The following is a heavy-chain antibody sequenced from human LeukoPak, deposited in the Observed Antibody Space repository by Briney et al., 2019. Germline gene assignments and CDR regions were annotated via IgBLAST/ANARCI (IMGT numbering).Heavy chain of an antibody. Sequence: GGSLRLSCAVSGFTFNTYSMNWVRQAPGKGLEWVASISPSSSYIYYADSVTGRFTISRDNAKNSLYLQMNSLRAEDTAVYYCARDLASFDWLFKQPSYYFDYWGQGTLVTVSS. CDR2: ISPSSSYI. CDR1: GFTFNTYS. D-gene: IGHD3-9*01. J-gene: IGHJ4*02. V-gene: IGHV3-21*01. CDR3: ARDLASFDWLFKQPSYYFDY.